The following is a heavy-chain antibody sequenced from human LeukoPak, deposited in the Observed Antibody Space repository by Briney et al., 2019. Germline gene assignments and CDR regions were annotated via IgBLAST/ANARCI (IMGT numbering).Heavy chain of an antibody. V-gene: IGHV3-74*01. Sequence: TGGSLRLSWAASGFTFSSYWMHWVRQAPGKGLVWVSRINSDGSSTSYADSVKGRFTISRDNAKNTLYLQMNSLRAEDTAVYYCARDKGTIAAAGTYWFDPWGQGTLVTVSS. D-gene: IGHD6-13*01. J-gene: IGHJ5*02. CDR3: ARDKGTIAAAGTYWFDP. CDR1: GFTFSSYW. CDR2: INSDGSST.